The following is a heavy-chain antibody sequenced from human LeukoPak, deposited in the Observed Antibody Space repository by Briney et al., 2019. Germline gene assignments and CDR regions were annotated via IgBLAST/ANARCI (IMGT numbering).Heavy chain of an antibody. CDR3: ARARAILLWFGEVEYYFDY. V-gene: IGHV4-59*01. CDR2: IYYSGST. J-gene: IGHJ4*02. CDR1: GGSFSDYY. D-gene: IGHD3-10*01. Sequence: SETLSLTCAVYGGSFSDYYWSWIRQPPGKGLEWIGYIYYSGSTNYNPSLKSRVTISVDTSKNQFSLKLSSVTAADTAVYYCARARAILLWFGEVEYYFDYWGQGTLVTVSS.